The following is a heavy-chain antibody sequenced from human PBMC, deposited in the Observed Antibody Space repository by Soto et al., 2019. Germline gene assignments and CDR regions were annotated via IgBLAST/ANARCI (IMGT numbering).Heavy chain of an antibody. CDR2: IISNSDGGTT. D-gene: IGHD3-16*01. CDR3: TTDEGDSRSFYNFDY. J-gene: IGHJ4*02. V-gene: IGHV3-15*07. CDR1: GFSFNNDW. Sequence: EVQLVESGGGLGEPGGSLRLSCAASGFSFNNDWMSWFRQTPGRGLEWVGRIISNSDGGTTEYAAPVNGRFSISRDDSKNTLYLQMNSLKTEDTAVYYWTTDEGDSRSFYNFDYWGQGTLVTVSS.